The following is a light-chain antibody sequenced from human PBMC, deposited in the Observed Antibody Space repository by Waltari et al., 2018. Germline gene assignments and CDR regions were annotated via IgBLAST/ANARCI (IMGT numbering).Light chain of an antibody. CDR3: QQTYSAPMST. Sequence: DIQLTQSPSSLSASIGDRVTITCRASESIASYLKWYQHKPGKAPNLLIYAASNLQSGVPLRFSGSGSGTDFTLTISSLQPEDFATYYCQQTYSAPMSTFGRGTKLEIK. V-gene: IGKV1-39*01. J-gene: IGKJ2*01. CDR2: AAS. CDR1: ESIASY.